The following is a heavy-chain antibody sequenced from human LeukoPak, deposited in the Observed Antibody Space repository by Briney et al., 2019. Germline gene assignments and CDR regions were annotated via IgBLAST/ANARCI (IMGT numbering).Heavy chain of an antibody. J-gene: IGHJ4*02. CDR3: ARHLAAAGTFDY. D-gene: IGHD6-13*01. Sequence: SETLSLTCTVSGGSISSYYWSWIRQPPGKGLEWIGYIYYSGSTNYNPSLKSRVTISVDTSKNQFSLKPSSVTAADTAVYYCARHLAAAGTFDYWGQGTLVTVSS. CDR2: IYYSGST. V-gene: IGHV4-59*08. CDR1: GGSISSYY.